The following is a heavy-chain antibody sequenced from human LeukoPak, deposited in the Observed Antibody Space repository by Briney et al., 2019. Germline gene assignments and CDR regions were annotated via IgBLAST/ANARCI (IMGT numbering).Heavy chain of an antibody. Sequence: SETLSLTCTVSGGSISSDGYYWSWIRQHPGKGLEWIGYMYYSGSTHYNPSLKSRLTMSVDTSKNQFSLKLSSLTAADTAVYYCTRATYTWNSHYFYGMDVWGQGTTVTVSS. CDR1: GGSISSDGYY. CDR2: MYYSGST. CDR3: TRATYTWNSHYFYGMDV. D-gene: IGHD1-7*01. J-gene: IGHJ6*02. V-gene: IGHV4-31*03.